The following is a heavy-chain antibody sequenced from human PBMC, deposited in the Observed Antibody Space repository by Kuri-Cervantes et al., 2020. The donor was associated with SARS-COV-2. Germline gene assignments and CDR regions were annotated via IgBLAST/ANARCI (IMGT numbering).Heavy chain of an antibody. CDR3: ARAPQALSPFDS. CDR1: GGSFSGYY. D-gene: IGHD3-3*02. J-gene: IGHJ4*02. V-gene: IGHV4-59*01. CDR2: VYYSGST. Sequence: SETLSLTCAVYGGSFSGYYWSWIRQPPGKGLEWIGYVYYSGSTNYNPSLKSRVTISLDTSKSQLSLQLTSVTAADTAVYYCARAPQALSPFDSWGQGTLVTVSS.